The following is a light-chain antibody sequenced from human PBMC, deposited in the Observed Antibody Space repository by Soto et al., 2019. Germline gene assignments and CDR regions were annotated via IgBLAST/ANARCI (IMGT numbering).Light chain of an antibody. CDR2: AAS. J-gene: IGKJ5*01. V-gene: IGKV1-39*01. CDR1: QSISSY. Sequence: DNPMTQSPSSLSASVGDRVTITCRASQSISSYLNWYQQKPGKAPKLLIYAASSLQSGVPSRFSGSGSGTDFTLTISSLQPEDFATYYCQQSYSTPHFGQGTRLEIK. CDR3: QQSYSTPH.